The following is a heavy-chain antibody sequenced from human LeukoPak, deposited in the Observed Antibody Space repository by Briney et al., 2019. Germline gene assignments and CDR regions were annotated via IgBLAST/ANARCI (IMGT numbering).Heavy chain of an antibody. D-gene: IGHD2-2*01. CDR2: IYPGDSDT. CDR1: GYSFTSYW. J-gene: IGHJ4*02. V-gene: IGHV5-51*01. CDR3: ASRYCSSTSCYPQFDY. Sequence: GESLKISCKGSGYSFTSYWIGWVRQMPGKGLEWMGIIYPGDSDTRYSPSFQGQVIISADKSISTAYLQWSSLKASDTAMYYCASRYCSSTSCYPQFDYWGQGTLVTVSS.